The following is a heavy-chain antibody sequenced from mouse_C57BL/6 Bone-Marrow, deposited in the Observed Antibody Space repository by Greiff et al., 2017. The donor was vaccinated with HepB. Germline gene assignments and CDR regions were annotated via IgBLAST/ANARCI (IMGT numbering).Heavy chain of an antibody. CDR3: AVYVHYYGRGGFAY. Sequence: VQLQQPGAELVRPGSSVKLSCKASGYTFTSYWMDWVKQRPGQGLEWIGNIYPSDSETHYNQKFKDKATLTVDKSSSTAYMQLSSLTSEDSAVYYCAVYVHYYGRGGFAYWGQGALVTVSA. J-gene: IGHJ3*01. D-gene: IGHD1-1*01. CDR2: IYPSDSET. V-gene: IGHV1-61*01. CDR1: GYTFTSYW.